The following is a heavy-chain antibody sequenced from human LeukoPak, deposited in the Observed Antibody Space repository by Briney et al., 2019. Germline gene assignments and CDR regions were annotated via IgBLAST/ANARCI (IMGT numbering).Heavy chain of an antibody. D-gene: IGHD1-26*01. CDR2: IFHNGNT. Sequence: SETLSLTCTVSGGSMSINYCSWVQQPPGKGLEWLGYIFHNGNTNYSPSRKSRVTLSVDTSKSQFSLKLSSVTAANTAVYFCARQIRRAYYDFDSWGQGTLVAVSS. V-gene: IGHV4-59*08. CDR3: ARQIRRAYYDFDS. J-gene: IGHJ4*02. CDR1: GGSMSINY.